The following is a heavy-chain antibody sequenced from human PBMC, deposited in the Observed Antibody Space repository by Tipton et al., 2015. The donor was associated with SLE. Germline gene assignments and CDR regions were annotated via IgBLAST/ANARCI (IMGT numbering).Heavy chain of an antibody. CDR2: LSSESHFV. V-gene: IGHV3-21*01. CDR1: GFTFSRYS. Sequence: SLRLSCAASGFTFSRYSMSWVRQAPGKGLEWVSSLSSESHFVYYGGSVEGRFTVSRDNPKNTLYLQMKNLAVEDTAVYYCARDLLMGDAFDIWGQGTMVTVSS. J-gene: IGHJ3*02. D-gene: IGHD2-8*01. CDR3: ARDLLMGDAFDI.